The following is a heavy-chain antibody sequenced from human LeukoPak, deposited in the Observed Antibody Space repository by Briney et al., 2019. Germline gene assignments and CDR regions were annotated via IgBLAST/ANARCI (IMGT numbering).Heavy chain of an antibody. D-gene: IGHD6-19*01. CDR1: GFTFSSFA. J-gene: IGHJ5*01. V-gene: IGHV3-23*01. Sequence: GGSLRLSCTASGFTFSSFALGWVRQAPGKGLDWVSTISGSGASTYYVDSVKGQFTISRDNSKNTLYLQMSSLTADDTAVYYCAKAVAGFSNWFDSWGQGTLLTVSS. CDR3: AKAVAGFSNWFDS. CDR2: ISGSGAST.